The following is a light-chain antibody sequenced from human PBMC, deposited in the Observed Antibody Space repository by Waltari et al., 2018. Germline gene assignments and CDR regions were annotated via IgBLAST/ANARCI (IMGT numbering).Light chain of an antibody. CDR1: QTINIW. J-gene: IGKJ2*02. V-gene: IGKV1-5*01. Sequence: MTQSPAILSASPGERATLSCMASQTINIWLAWYQQKPGKAPKLLISGAPSLESGVPSRFSGSGSGTEFTLTISSLQPDDFATYYCQQYSGSSGTFGQGTKVEI. CDR3: QQYSGSSGT. CDR2: GAP.